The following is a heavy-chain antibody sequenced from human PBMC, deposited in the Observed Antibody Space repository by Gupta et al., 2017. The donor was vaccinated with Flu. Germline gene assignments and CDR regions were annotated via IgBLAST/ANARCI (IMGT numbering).Heavy chain of an antibody. CDR2: INSDGA. CDR3: ARGEFVTGGKD. J-gene: IGHJ4*02. CDR1: GFTLSRYW. V-gene: IGHV3-74*01. Sequence: EVQLVESGGGLVQPGGSLRLSCAASGFTLSRYWMHWVRQVPGKGLVWVARINSDGATDADSVKGRFTISRDNAKNTVDLQMKSLRAEDTAVYYGARGEFVTGGKDGGQGTMVTVSS. D-gene: IGHD3-10*01.